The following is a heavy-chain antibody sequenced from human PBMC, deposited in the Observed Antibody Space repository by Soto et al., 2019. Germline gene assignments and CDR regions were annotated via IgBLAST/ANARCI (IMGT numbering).Heavy chain of an antibody. J-gene: IGHJ4*02. CDR1: GGSFSGFF. V-gene: IGHV4-34*02. Sequence: QVQLQQWGAGLLKPSETLSLTCAVHGGSFSGFFWTWIRQPPGKGLEWIGEINHSGSTNYNPSLKSRVTISVDTSENQFSLRLNSVTAADTAVYYCARGQWLPRGEYWGQGTLVTVSS. CDR3: ARGQWLPRGEY. D-gene: IGHD6-19*01. CDR2: INHSGST.